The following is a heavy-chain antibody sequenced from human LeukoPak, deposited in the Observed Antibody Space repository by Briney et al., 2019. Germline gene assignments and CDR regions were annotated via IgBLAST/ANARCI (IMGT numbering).Heavy chain of an antibody. D-gene: IGHD3-22*01. CDR3: ARDRVYGYYYDSSGYSVYAFDI. CDR1: GYTFTGYY. V-gene: IGHV1-2*06. J-gene: IGHJ3*02. CDR2: INPNSGGT. Sequence: ASVKVSCKASGYTFTGYYMHWVRQAPGQGLEWMGRINPNSGGTNYAQKFQGRVTMTRDTSISTAYMELSRLRSDDTAVYYCARDRVYGYYYDSSGYSVYAFDIRGQGTMVTVSS.